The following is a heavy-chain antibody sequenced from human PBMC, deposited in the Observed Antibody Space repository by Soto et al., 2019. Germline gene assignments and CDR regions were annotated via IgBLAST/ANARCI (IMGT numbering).Heavy chain of an antibody. Sequence: PVKVSCKASGSTFSSYTISWVRQAPGQGLEWMGRIIPILGIANYAQKFQGRVTITADKSTSTAYMELSSLRSEDTAVYYCARDGREVRGVINGAFDIWGQGTMVTVSS. CDR2: IIPILGIA. J-gene: IGHJ3*02. V-gene: IGHV1-69*04. CDR1: GSTFSSYT. D-gene: IGHD3-10*01. CDR3: ARDGREVRGVINGAFDI.